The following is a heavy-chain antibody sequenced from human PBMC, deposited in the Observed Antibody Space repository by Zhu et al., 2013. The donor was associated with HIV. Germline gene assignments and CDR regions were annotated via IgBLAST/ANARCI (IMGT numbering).Heavy chain of an antibody. D-gene: IGHD3-22*01. CDR2: INPNSDGT. CDR1: GYTFTGYY. CDR3: AREYYSDGSGYFPFDY. J-gene: IGHJ4*02. V-gene: IGHV1-2*02. Sequence: LVQSGAEVKKPGASVKVSCKASGYTFTGYYIHWVRQAPGQGLEWMGWINPNSDGTKSAQKFQGRVTMTRDTSINTAYMELSRLRSDDTAVYYCAREYYSDGSGYFPFDYWGQGTLVTVSS.